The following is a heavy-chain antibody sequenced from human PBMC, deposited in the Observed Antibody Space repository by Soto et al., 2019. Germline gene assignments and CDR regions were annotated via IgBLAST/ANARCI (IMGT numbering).Heavy chain of an antibody. CDR1: GYTFTSYG. CDR2: ISAYNGNT. D-gene: IGHD3-9*01. Sequence: ASVKVSCKASGYTFTSYGISWVRQAPGQGLEWMGWISAYNGNTNYAQKLQGRVTMTTDTSTSIAYMELRSLRSDDTAVYCCARDGKSDWILDAFDIWGQGTMVTVSS. V-gene: IGHV1-18*01. J-gene: IGHJ3*02. CDR3: ARDGKSDWILDAFDI.